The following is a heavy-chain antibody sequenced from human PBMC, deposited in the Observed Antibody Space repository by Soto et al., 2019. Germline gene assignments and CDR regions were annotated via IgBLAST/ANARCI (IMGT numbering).Heavy chain of an antibody. Sequence: PGGSLRLSCAASGFTFSSYAMSWVRQAPGKGLEWVSAIRDGGGSTNYADSVKGRFTISRDNSKNTLYLQMNSLRAEDTAVYYCARDQGPTGTLGPVDYWGQGTLVTVSS. D-gene: IGHD1-1*01. CDR2: IRDGGGST. J-gene: IGHJ4*02. CDR3: ARDQGPTGTLGPVDY. CDR1: GFTFSSYA. V-gene: IGHV3-23*01.